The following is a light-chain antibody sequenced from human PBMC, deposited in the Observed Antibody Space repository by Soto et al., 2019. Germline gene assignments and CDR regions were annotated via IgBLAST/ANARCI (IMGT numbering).Light chain of an antibody. CDR3: KHRSNWPRT. J-gene: IGKJ2*01. V-gene: IGKV3-11*01. CDR2: DAS. Sequence: EIVLTQSPATLSLSPGERATLSCRASQSVSTSLAWYQQKPGQAPRLLIYDASNRATGIPSRFSGSGSGTDFTLTISSLEPEDFAVYYCKHRSNWPRTFGQGTKLEIK. CDR1: QSVSTS.